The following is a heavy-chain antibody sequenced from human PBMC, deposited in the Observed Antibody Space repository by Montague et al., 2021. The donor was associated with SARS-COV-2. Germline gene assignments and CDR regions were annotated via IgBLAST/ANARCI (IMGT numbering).Heavy chain of an antibody. CDR3: VRDTGSAQAGFDA. CDR2: TNCRSKWTS. CDR1: GDSVWSNTAA. D-gene: IGHD4-17*01. J-gene: IGHJ4*02. V-gene: IGHV6-1*01. Sequence: CAISGDSVWSNTAAWNWIRQSPSGGLEWLGRTNCRSKWTSDYATSAEGRISIDPDTSKNQFFLHLRSVTPEDTGVYYCVRDTGSAQAGFDAWGQGTLVTVSS.